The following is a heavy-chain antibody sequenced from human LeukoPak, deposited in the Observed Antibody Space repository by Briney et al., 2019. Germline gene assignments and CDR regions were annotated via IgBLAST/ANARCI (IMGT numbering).Heavy chain of an antibody. D-gene: IGHD4-23*01. CDR2: IYYSGST. Sequence: PSETLSLTCTVSGGSISSCYWSWIRQPPGKGLEWIGYIYYSGSTNYNPSLKSRVTISVDTSKNQFSLKLSSVTAADTAVYYCARGTYGGNPHDAFDIWGQGTMVTVSS. CDR3: ARGTYGGNPHDAFDI. CDR1: GGSISSCY. V-gene: IGHV4-59*01. J-gene: IGHJ3*02.